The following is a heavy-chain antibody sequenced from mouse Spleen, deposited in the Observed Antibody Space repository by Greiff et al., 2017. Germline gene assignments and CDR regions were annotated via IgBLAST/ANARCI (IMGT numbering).Heavy chain of an antibody. Sequence: QVQLQQSGTELVKPGASVKLSCKASGYTFTSYWMHWVKQRPGQGLEWIGNINPSNGGTNYNEKFKSKATLTVDKSSSTAYMQLSSLTSEDSAVYYCARGIYDGYFFAYWGQGTLVTVSA. CDR2: INPSNGGT. CDR3: ARGIYDGYFFAY. V-gene: IGHV1-53*01. J-gene: IGHJ3*01. D-gene: IGHD2-3*01. CDR1: GYTFTSYW.